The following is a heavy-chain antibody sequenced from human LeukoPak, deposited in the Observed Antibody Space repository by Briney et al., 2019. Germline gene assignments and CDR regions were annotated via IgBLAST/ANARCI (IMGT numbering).Heavy chain of an antibody. V-gene: IGHV3-30-3*01. Sequence: GRSLRLSCAASGFTFSNYAMHWVRQAPGKGLDWVAVISYGGSNKYYADSVRGRFTISRDNSKNTLYLQMNSLRADDTAVYFCARGPLMATDYWGQGTLVTVSS. CDR3: ARGPLMATDY. D-gene: IGHD2-8*01. CDR2: ISYGGSNK. CDR1: GFTFSNYA. J-gene: IGHJ4*02.